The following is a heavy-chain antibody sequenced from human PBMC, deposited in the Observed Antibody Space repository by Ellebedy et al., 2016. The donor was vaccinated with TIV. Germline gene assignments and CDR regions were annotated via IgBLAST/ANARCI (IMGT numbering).Heavy chain of an antibody. V-gene: IGHV1-3*04. J-gene: IGHJ2*01. Sequence: ASVKVSCKASGYTFTNNAIHWVRQAPGQRLEWMGWINIGNGNTKYSQQFQGRVTITRDTSATTAYMELSSLTSEDTAVYYCTRRVARYFDVWGRGTLVTVSS. CDR1: GYTFTNNA. D-gene: IGHD2-15*01. CDR3: TRRVARYFDV. CDR2: INIGNGNT.